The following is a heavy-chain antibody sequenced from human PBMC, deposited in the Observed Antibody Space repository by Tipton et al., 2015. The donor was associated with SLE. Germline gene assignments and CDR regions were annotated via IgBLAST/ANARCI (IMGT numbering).Heavy chain of an antibody. CDR1: GVSVTRYY. V-gene: IGHV4-59*02. CDR2: IYYSGSS. J-gene: IGHJ4*02. Sequence: TLSLTCTVSGVSVTRYYWSWIRQPPGKGLEWIGYIYYSGSSDYNPSLKSRVTMSADTSKNQLSLKLNSVTAADTAVYYCARGGVGGYDYFDYWGQGTLVTVSS. CDR3: ARGGVGGYDYFDY. D-gene: IGHD5-12*01.